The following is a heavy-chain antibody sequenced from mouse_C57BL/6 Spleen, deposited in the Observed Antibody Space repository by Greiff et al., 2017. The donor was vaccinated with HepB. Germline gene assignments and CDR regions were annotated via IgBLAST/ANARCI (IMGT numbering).Heavy chain of an antibody. CDR1: GYTFTSYW. CDR3: AREGYYGPRDFDV. D-gene: IGHD1-1*01. Sequence: QVHVKQPGAELVRPGTSVKLSCKASGYTFTSYWMHWVKQRPGQGLEWIGVIDPSDSYTNYNQKFKGKATLTVDTSSSTAYMQLSSLTSEDSAVYYCAREGYYGPRDFDVWGTGTTVTVSS. V-gene: IGHV1-59*01. J-gene: IGHJ1*03. CDR2: IDPSDSYT.